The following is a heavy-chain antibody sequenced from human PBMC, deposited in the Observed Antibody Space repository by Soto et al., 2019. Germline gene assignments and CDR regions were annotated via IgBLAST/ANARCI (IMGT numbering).Heavy chain of an antibody. V-gene: IGHV1-18*01. CDR2: ISAYNGNT. CDR3: ARDRIVGMVRDKKYYGMDV. J-gene: IGHJ6*02. D-gene: IGHD3-10*01. Sequence: LEWMGWISAYNGNTNYAQKLQGRVTMTTDTSTSTAYMELRSLRSDDTAVYYCARDRIVGMVRDKKYYGMDVWGQGTTVTVSS.